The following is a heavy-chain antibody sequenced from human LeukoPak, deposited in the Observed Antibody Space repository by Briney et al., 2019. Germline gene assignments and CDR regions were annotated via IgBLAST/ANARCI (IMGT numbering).Heavy chain of an antibody. J-gene: IGHJ4*02. CDR3: ARHLEVVVITLWSPYYFDY. D-gene: IGHD3-22*01. CDR1: GGSISSSSYY. V-gene: IGHV4-39*01. Sequence: TSETLSLTCTVSGGSISSSSYYWGWIRQPPGRGLEWIGSIYYSGSTYYNPSLKSRVTISVDTSKNQFSLKPSSVTAADTAVYYCARHLEVVVITLWSPYYFDYWGQGTLVTVSS. CDR2: IYYSGST.